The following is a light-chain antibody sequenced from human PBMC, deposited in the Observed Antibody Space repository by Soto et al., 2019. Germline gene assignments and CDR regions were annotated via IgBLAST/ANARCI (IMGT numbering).Light chain of an antibody. CDR1: SSNVGSNY. Sequence: QSVLTQPPSASGTPGQRVTISCSGSSSNVGSNYVYWYQRLPGRAPKLLIYRNNQRPSGVPDRFSGSKSGTSASLAISGLRSEDEADYYCAAWDDRLSGPGVVFGGGTKLTVL. CDR3: AAWDDRLSGPGVV. V-gene: IGLV1-47*01. J-gene: IGLJ2*01. CDR2: RNN.